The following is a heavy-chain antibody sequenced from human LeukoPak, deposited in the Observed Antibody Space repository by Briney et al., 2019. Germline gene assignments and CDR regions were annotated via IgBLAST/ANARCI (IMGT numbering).Heavy chain of an antibody. CDR3: ARGFYGDYDVDYYYYMDV. Sequence: GASVKVSCKASGGTFSSYAISWVRQAPGQGLEWMGGIIPIFGTANYAQKFQGRVTITADKSTSTAYMELSSLRSEDTAVYYCARGFYGDYDVDYYYYMDVWGKGTTVTVSS. J-gene: IGHJ6*03. CDR1: GGTFSSYA. V-gene: IGHV1-69*06. CDR2: IIPIFGTA. D-gene: IGHD4-17*01.